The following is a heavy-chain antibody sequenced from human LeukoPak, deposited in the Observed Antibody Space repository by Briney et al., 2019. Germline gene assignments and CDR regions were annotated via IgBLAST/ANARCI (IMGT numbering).Heavy chain of an antibody. Sequence: GGSLRLSCAAFGFTFSSFAMHWVRQAPGKGLEWGAVISYDGSNKYYADSVKGRFTISRDNAKNTLYLQMNSLRAEDTAVYYCARVRYCSSTGCYSYFDYWGQGTLVTVSS. D-gene: IGHD2-2*02. CDR1: GFTFSSFA. CDR2: ISYDGSNK. V-gene: IGHV3-30-3*01. CDR3: ARVRYCSSTGCYSYFDY. J-gene: IGHJ4*02.